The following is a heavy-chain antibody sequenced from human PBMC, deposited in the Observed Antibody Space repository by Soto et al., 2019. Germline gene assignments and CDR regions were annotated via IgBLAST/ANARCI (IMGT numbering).Heavy chain of an antibody. CDR1: GLPHSSFA. Sequence: PGGSLRLSCTASGLPHSSFAMRWVRQAPGKGLECVSGIYGNGGGIEYADSVKGRFTISRDNSKNKVYLQMTDLRADDTAVYYCAKDAVYNDGLWLMDHWGQGTQVTVSS. CDR2: IYGNGGGI. CDR3: AKDAVYNDGLWLMDH. D-gene: IGHD2-21*01. V-gene: IGHV3-23*01. J-gene: IGHJ4*02.